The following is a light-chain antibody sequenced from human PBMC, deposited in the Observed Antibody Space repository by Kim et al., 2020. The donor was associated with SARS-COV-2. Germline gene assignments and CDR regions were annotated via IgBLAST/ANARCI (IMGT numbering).Light chain of an antibody. CDR2: DAS. J-gene: IGKJ2*01. Sequence: DIQMTQSPSSLSESVGDRVTITCQASQDISNYLNWYQQKPGKAPKLLIYDASNLETGVPSRFSGSGSGTDFTFTISSLQPEDIATYYCQQYDNLPPYTFGQGTKLEI. CDR3: QQYDNLPPYT. CDR1: QDISNY. V-gene: IGKV1-33*01.